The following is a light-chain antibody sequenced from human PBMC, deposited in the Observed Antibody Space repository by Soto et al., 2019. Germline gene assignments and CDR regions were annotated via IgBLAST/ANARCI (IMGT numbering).Light chain of an antibody. J-gene: IGKJ1*01. Sequence: EIVMTQSPATLSVSPGERVTLSCRASQSVSSNLAWYQQKFGQAPRLLIYSASTRATGIPARFSGSGSGTEFTLTIRSLQSVDFAVYYCQQYNRWPRAFGQGTRVEIK. V-gene: IGKV3-15*01. CDR3: QQYNRWPRA. CDR1: QSVSSN. CDR2: SAS.